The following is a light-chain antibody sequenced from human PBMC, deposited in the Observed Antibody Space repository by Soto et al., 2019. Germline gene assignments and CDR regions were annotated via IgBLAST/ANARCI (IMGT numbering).Light chain of an antibody. CDR2: LNTDGSH. Sequence: QTVVTQSPSASASLGASVKLTCTLSSGHNNYAIAWHQQQPEKGPRYLMKLNTDGSHSKGDGIPDRFSGSSSGAERYLTISSLQSEDEADYYCQTWGTGIVIFGGGTKLTVL. CDR3: QTWGTGIVI. CDR1: SGHNNYA. V-gene: IGLV4-69*01. J-gene: IGLJ2*01.